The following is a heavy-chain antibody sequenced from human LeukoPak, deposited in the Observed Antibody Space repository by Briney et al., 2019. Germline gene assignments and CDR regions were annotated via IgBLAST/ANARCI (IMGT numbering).Heavy chain of an antibody. CDR2: IYGGDSA. V-gene: IGHV3-53*01. D-gene: IGHD1-26*01. J-gene: IGHJ4*02. Sequence: GGSLRLPCAASGFTISSNHMSWVRQAPGKGLEWVSVIYGGDSAYYADSVKGRFTISRDNSKNTLYLQMNSLRAEDTAVYYCARDLGRGSSSAAGYWGQGTLVTVSS. CDR3: ARDLGRGSSSAAGY. CDR1: GFTISSNH.